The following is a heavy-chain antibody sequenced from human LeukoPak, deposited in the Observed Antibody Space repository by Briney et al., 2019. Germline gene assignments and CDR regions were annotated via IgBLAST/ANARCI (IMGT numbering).Heavy chain of an antibody. CDR1: GGSISSGNYY. CDR2: IYDRGPA. Sequence: ASETLSLTCTVSGGSISSGNYYWSWIRQPPGKGLEWIGCIYDRGPAYYNPSFKSRFTISVDRPKNQFFLNVTSLTAADTAVYYCARSRQASGLFNSWGQGTLVVVSS. V-gene: IGHV4-30-2*01. J-gene: IGHJ5*01. D-gene: IGHD3-10*01. CDR3: ARSRQASGLFNS.